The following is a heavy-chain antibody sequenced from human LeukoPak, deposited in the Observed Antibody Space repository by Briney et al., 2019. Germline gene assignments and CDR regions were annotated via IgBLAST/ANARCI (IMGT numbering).Heavy chain of an antibody. Sequence: WASVKVSCKASGYTFTSYDINWVRQATGQGLEWMGWMNPNSGNTGYAQKFQGRVTMTRNTSISTAYMELSSLRSEDTAVYYCARGNIVVVPAAIEDGMDVWGQGTTVTVSS. CDR3: ARGNIVVVPAAIEDGMDV. CDR1: GYTFTSYD. V-gene: IGHV1-8*01. D-gene: IGHD2-2*02. CDR2: MNPNSGNT. J-gene: IGHJ6*02.